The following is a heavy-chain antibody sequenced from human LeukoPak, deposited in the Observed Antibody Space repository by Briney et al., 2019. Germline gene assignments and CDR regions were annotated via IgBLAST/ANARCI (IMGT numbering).Heavy chain of an antibody. V-gene: IGHV1-18*01. CDR1: GYTFTSYG. CDR3: ARGPYSSGWYYYYGMDV. Sequence: APVKVSCKASGYTFTSYGISWVRQAPGQGLEWMGWISAYNGNTNYAQKLQGRVTMTTDTSTSTAYMELRSLRSDDTAVYYCARGPYSSGWYYYYGMDVWGQGTTVTVS. CDR2: ISAYNGNT. J-gene: IGHJ6*02. D-gene: IGHD6-19*01.